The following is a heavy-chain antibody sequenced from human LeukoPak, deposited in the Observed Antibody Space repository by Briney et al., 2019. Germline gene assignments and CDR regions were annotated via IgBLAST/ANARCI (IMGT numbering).Heavy chain of an antibody. CDR3: AREGQGSDY. J-gene: IGHJ4*02. CDR1: GFTVSSNY. CDR2: IYSGGST. Sequence: PGGPLRLSCAASGFTVSSNYMSWVRQAPGKGLEWVSVIYSGGSTYYADSVKGRFTVSRDNSKNTLYLQMDSQRAEDTAVYYCAREGQGSDYWGQGTLVTVSS. V-gene: IGHV3-66*02.